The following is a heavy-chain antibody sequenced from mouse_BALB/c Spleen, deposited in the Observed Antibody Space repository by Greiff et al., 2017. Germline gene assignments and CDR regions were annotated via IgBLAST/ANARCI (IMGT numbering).Heavy chain of an antibody. V-gene: IGHV1-14*01. Sequence: EVLLLESGPELVKPGASVKMSCKASGYTFTSYVMHWVKQKPGQGLEWIGYINPYDDGTKYNEKFKGKATLTSDKSSSTAYMELSSLASEDSAVYYCARRVMDYWGQGTSVTVSS. CDR1: GYTFTSYV. J-gene: IGHJ4*01. CDR3: ARRVMDY. CDR2: INPYDDGT.